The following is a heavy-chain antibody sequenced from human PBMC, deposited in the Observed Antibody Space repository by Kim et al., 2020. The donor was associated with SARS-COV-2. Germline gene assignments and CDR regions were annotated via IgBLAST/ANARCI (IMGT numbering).Heavy chain of an antibody. CDR1: GFTFITNW. CDR2: IKEDGSET. J-gene: IGHJ4*02. V-gene: IGHV3-7*01. Sequence: GGSLRLSCVDAGFTFITNWMSWVRQAPGKGLEWVAKIKEDGSETYYVNSVAGRFTISRDNAKYSLYLQMNSLSAEDTAVYYCARDRRYSLDYWGQGTLVTVSS. CDR3: ARDRRYSLDY. D-gene: IGHD2-15*01.